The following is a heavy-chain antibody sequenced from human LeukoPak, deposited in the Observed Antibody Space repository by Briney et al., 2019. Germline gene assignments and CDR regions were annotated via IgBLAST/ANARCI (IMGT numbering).Heavy chain of an antibody. Sequence: GGSLRLSCAVSGFTFSSYWMHWVRKAPGKGLVWVSRVNSDGSSTTYADSVKGRFTISRDNAKNTLYLQMNSLRAEDTAVYYCGRIKGYSYDHWGQGTLVTVSS. CDR2: VNSDGSST. J-gene: IGHJ4*02. CDR1: GFTFSSYW. V-gene: IGHV3-74*01. D-gene: IGHD5-18*01. CDR3: GRIKGYSYDH.